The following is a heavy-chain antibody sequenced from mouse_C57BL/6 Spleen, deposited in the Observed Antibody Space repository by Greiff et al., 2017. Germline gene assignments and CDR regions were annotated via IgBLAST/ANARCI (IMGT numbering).Heavy chain of an antibody. CDR1: GYTFTDYE. CDR2: IDPETGGT. V-gene: IGHV1-15*01. D-gene: IGHD2-1*01. Sequence: VQLQQSGAELVRPGASVTLSCKASGYTFTDYEMHWVKQTPVHGLEWIGAIDPETGGTAYNQKFKGKAILTADKSSSTAYMELRSLTSEDSAVYYCTREDCNPHAMDYWGQGTSVTVSA. CDR3: TREDCNPHAMDY. J-gene: IGHJ4*01.